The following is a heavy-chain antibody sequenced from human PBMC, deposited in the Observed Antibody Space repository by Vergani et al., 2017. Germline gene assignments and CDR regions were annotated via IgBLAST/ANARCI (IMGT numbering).Heavy chain of an antibody. J-gene: IGHJ3*02. D-gene: IGHD6-19*01. CDR2: LSASNRRT. CDR1: GFTFIMHA. V-gene: IGHV3-23*01. CDR3: AKVGRSEVAGTFGAFDI. Sequence: EVQLLESGGDLVQPGGSLRLSCAASGFTFIMHAMSWVRQAPGKGVEWVSTLSASNRRTHYADSVKGLFTISRDISENTLFLHMNSLRPEDTAVYCCAKVGRSEVAGTFGAFDIWGQGTMVTVSS.